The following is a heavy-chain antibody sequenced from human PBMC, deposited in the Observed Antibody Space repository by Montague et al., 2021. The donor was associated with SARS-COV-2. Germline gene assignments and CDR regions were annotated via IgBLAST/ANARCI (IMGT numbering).Heavy chain of an antibody. CDR1: GFSLSTSGVG. J-gene: IGHJ3*02. CDR2: IYWDDDK. D-gene: IGHD3-22*01. Sequence: PALVKPTQTLTLTCTFSGFSLSTSGVGVGWIRQPPGKALEWLALIYWDDDKRYSPSLKSRLTITKDTSKHQVVLTMTNMDPVDTATYYCAHDRVTMIVVAKADAFDIWGQGTMVTVSS. V-gene: IGHV2-5*02. CDR3: AHDRVTMIVVAKADAFDI.